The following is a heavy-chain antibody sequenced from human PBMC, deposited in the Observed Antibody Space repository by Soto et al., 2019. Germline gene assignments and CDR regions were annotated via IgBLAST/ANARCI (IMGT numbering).Heavy chain of an antibody. CDR2: IWYDGSNK. V-gene: IGHV3-33*01. Sequence: QVQLVESGGGVVQPGRSLRLSCAASGFTFSSYGMHWVRQAPGKGLEWVAVIWYDGSNKYLADSVKGRFTIPRDNSKNTLYLKMNSLRAEDTAVYYCARVGYGMDVWGQGTTVTVSS. CDR1: GFTFSSYG. CDR3: ARVGYGMDV. J-gene: IGHJ6*02.